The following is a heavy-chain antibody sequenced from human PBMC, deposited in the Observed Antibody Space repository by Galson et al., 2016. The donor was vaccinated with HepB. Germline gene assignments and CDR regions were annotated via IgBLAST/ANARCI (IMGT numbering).Heavy chain of an antibody. CDR2: ITSSSSTI. J-gene: IGHJ3*02. V-gene: IGHV3-48*01. Sequence: SLRLSCAASGFTFSSYSMNWVRQAPGKGLEWVSYITSSSSTIYYADSVEGRFTISRDNSSNTLYLQMNSLRAEDTAMYYCARNMYGSATNYIGDVFDIWGQGTTVTVSS. CDR3: ARNMYGSATNYIGDVFDI. CDR1: GFTFSSYS. D-gene: IGHD3-10*01.